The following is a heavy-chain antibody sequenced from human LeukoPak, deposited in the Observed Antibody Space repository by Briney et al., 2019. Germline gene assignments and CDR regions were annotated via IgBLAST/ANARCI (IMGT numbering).Heavy chain of an antibody. Sequence: SQTLSLTAAISGDSVAGNSAAWNWIRQSPSRGLEWLGRTYYRSKWYNAYAVSVKSRISINPDTSKNQVSLQLNSVTPEDTAVYYCARDPVTKNAVWYFDLWGRGTFVTVST. V-gene: IGHV6-1*01. J-gene: IGHJ2*01. CDR2: TYYRSKWYN. CDR1: GDSVAGNSAA. CDR3: ARDPVTKNAVWYFDL. D-gene: IGHD1-1*01.